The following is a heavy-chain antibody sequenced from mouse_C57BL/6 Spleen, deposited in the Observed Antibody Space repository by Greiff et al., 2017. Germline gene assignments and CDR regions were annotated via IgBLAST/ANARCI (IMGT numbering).Heavy chain of an antibody. D-gene: IGHD2-1*01. V-gene: IGHV6-3*01. CDR2: IRLKSDNYAT. J-gene: IGHJ3*01. CDR3: TGRSYGNSFAY. Sequence: EVQVVESGGGLVQPGGSMKLSCVASGFTFSNYWMNWVRQSPEKGLEWVAQIRLKSDNYATHYAESVKGRFTISRDDSKSSVYLQMNNLRAEDTGIYYCTGRSYGNSFAYWGQGTLVTVSA. CDR1: GFTFSNYW.